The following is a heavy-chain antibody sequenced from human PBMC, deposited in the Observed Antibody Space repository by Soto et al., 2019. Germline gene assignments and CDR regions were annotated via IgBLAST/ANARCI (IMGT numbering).Heavy chain of an antibody. CDR2: ISGSGGST. D-gene: IGHD3-9*01. V-gene: IGHV3-23*01. J-gene: IGHJ3*02. CDR3: ANFALLYDILTGWGIESDAFDI. CDR1: GFTFSSYA. Sequence: GGSLRLSCAASGFTFSSYAMSWVRQAPGKGLEWVSAISGSGGSTYYADSVKGRFTISRDNSKNTLYLQMNSLRAEDTAVYYCANFALLYDILTGWGIESDAFDIWGQGTMVTVSS.